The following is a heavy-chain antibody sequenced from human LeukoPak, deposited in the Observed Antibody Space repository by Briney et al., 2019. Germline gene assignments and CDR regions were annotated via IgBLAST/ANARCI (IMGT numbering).Heavy chain of an antibody. Sequence: GGSLRLSCAASGFAFSSYAMSWVRQAPGKGLEWVSAISGSGGSTYYADSVKGRFTISRDNSKNTLYLQMNSLRAEDTAVYYCAKAGFGSGHAFDIWGQGTMVTVSS. J-gene: IGHJ3*02. D-gene: IGHD3-10*01. CDR1: GFAFSSYA. V-gene: IGHV3-23*01. CDR2: ISGSGGST. CDR3: AKAGFGSGHAFDI.